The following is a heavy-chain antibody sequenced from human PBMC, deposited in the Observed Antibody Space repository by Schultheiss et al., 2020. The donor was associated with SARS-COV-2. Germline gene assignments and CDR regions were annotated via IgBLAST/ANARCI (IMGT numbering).Heavy chain of an antibody. CDR3: ASRSTTRAFDI. CDR1: GGSISSYY. D-gene: IGHD1-1*01. V-gene: IGHV4-34*01. J-gene: IGHJ3*02. CDR2: INHSGST. Sequence: SETLSLTCTVSGGSISSYYWSWIRQPPGKGLEWIGEINHSGSTNYNPSLKSRVTISVDTSKNQFSLKLSSVTAADTAVYYCASRSTTRAFDIWGQGTMVTVSS.